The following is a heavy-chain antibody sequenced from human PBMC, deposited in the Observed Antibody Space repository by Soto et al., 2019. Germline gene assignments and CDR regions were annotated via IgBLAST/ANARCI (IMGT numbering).Heavy chain of an antibody. CDR1: GFDFSNSW. CDR3: AKDTAYAMDV. J-gene: IGHJ6*02. CDR2: INSDGSGT. V-gene: IGHV3-74*01. Sequence: EVQLAESGGGLVQPGGSLRLSCAASGFDFSNSWIHWVRQGPGKGLVWVSHINSDGSGTTYADSVKGRFTISRDNAKNTVYLQMNSLRAEDTAVYYCAKDTAYAMDVWGQGTTDTVSS. D-gene: IGHD2-15*01.